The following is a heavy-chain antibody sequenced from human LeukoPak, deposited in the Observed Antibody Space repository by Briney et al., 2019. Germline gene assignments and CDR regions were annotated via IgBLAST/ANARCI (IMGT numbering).Heavy chain of an antibody. Sequence: ASVKVSCKASGYTFTSYDINWVRQATGQGLEWMGWMNPNSGNTGYAQKFQGRVTMTRNTSISTAHMELSSLRSEDTAVYYCARGPFTIFGVVIKGGAFDIWGQGTMVTVSS. J-gene: IGHJ3*02. CDR3: ARGPFTIFGVVIKGGAFDI. D-gene: IGHD3-3*01. CDR2: MNPNSGNT. V-gene: IGHV1-8*01. CDR1: GYTFTSYD.